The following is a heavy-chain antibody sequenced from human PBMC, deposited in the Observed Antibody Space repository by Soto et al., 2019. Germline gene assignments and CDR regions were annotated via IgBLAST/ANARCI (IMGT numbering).Heavy chain of an antibody. V-gene: IGHV3-23*01. D-gene: IGHD6-19*01. J-gene: IGHJ5*02. CDR3: AKEPYSSGWYVGYNWFDP. CDR2: ISGSGGST. Sequence: EVQLLESGGGLVQPGGSLRLSCAASGFTFSSYAMSWVRQAPGKGLEWVSAISGSGGSTYYADSVKGRFTISRDNSKNTLDLQMNSLRAEDTAVYYCAKEPYSSGWYVGYNWFDPWGQGTLVTVSS. CDR1: GFTFSSYA.